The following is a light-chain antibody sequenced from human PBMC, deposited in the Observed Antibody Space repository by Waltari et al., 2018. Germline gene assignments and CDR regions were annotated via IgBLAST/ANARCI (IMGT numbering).Light chain of an antibody. CDR3: QSYDSSLSALV. V-gene: IGLV1-40*01. J-gene: IGLJ2*01. CDR1: SPKFWSPYD. CDR2: GNT. Sequence: SVFTQPPSWSGAPGQSVTIPCTGLSPKFWSPYDAHWYHQVPGTAPKLLIYGNTYRPSGVPDRFSGSKSGTSASLAITGLQAEDEADYYCQSYDSSLSALVFGGGTKLTVL.